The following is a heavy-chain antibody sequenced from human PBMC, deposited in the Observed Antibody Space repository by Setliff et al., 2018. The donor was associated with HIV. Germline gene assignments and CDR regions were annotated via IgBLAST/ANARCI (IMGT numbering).Heavy chain of an antibody. D-gene: IGHD4-17*01. J-gene: IGHJ6*03. Sequence: GGSLRLSCAASGFTVSRFYMSWVRQAPGRGLGWISYISSKRTSIYYADSVKGRFTISRDNDRNSLYLQMNGLRAEDTSVYYCARGPTTVTNYYYYYMDVWGKGTTVTVSS. CDR2: ISSKRTSI. CDR3: ARGPTTVTNYYYYYMDV. V-gene: IGHV3-48*01. CDR1: GFTVSRFY.